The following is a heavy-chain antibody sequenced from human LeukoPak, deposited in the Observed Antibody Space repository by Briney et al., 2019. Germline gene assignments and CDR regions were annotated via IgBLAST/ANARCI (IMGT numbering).Heavy chain of an antibody. D-gene: IGHD3-10*01. Sequence: ASVKVSCKLSGYTLTEFSTHWVRQAPGKGLEWMGGFDPEDGETIYAQKFQGRVTMTEDTSTDTAYMELSSLRSEDTAVYYCATDRINGSGSFDDFYIWGQGTMVTVSS. CDR1: GYTLTEFS. CDR2: FDPEDGET. V-gene: IGHV1-24*01. CDR3: ATDRINGSGSFDDFYI. J-gene: IGHJ3*02.